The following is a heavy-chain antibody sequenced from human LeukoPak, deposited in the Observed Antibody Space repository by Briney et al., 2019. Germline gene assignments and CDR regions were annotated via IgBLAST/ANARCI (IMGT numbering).Heavy chain of an antibody. CDR3: AKGSRIRLDY. CDR1: GFTFTSYW. D-gene: IGHD5-18*01. J-gene: IGHJ4*02. CDR2: ISGSGGST. Sequence: AGGSLRLSCATSGFTFTSYWMSWVRQAPGKGLEWVSAISGSGGSTYYADSVKGRFTISRDNSKNTLYLQMNSLRAEDTAVYYCAKGSRIRLDYWGQGTLVTVSS. V-gene: IGHV3-23*01.